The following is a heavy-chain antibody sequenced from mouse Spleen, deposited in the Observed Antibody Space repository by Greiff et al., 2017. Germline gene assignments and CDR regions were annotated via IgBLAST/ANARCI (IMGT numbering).Heavy chain of an antibody. D-gene: IGHD2-5*01. CDR2: INPNNGGT. CDR3: ARSSNYRGAWFAY. J-gene: IGHJ3*01. Sequence: EVKLMESGPELVKPGASVKIPCKASGYTFTDYNMDWVKQSHGKSLEWIGDINPNNGGTIYNQKFKGKATLTVDKSSSTAYMELRSLTSEDTAVYYCARSSNYRGAWFAYWGQGTLVTVSA. CDR1: GYTFTDYN. V-gene: IGHV1-18*01.